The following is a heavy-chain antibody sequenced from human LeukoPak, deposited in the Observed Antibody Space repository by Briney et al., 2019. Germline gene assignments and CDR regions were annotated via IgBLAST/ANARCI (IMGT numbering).Heavy chain of an antibody. CDR3: ARECRTKVPAALCYFDY. CDR1: GFTFSSYA. CDR2: ISYDGSNK. V-gene: IGHV3-30-3*01. D-gene: IGHD2-2*01. J-gene: IGHJ4*02. Sequence: GGSLRLSCAASGFTFSSYAMHWVRQAPGKGLEWVAVISYDGSNKYYADSVKGRFTIPRDNSKNTLYLQMNSLRAEDTAVYYCARECRTKVPAALCYFDYWGQGTLVTVSS.